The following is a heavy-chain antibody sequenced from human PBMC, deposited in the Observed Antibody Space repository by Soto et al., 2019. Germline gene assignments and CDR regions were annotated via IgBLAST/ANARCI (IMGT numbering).Heavy chain of an antibody. CDR3: VRDVSRYSDY. D-gene: IGHD3-9*01. CDR2: TEPHGSEQ. V-gene: IGHV3-7*03. CDR1: GSPFSNYW. Sequence: EVQLVESGGGLVQPGGSLRLSCAASGSPFSNYWVGWVRQAPGKGLEWVGNTEPHGSEQYYVDSVRGRFTISRDNAKNLLSLQMDSLRAEDSAVYYCVRDVSRYSDYWGQGTVVTVSS. J-gene: IGHJ4*02.